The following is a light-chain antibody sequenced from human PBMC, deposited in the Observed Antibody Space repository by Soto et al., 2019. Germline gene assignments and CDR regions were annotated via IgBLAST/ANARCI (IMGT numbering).Light chain of an antibody. Sequence: QPVLTQPPSASGTPGQRVTISCSGSSSNIGSNYVYWYQQLPGTAPKLLIYRNNQRPSGVPDRFSGSKSGTSASLAISGLRSEDEADYYCAAWDDSLSALFGTGTKVTVL. J-gene: IGLJ1*01. CDR1: SSNIGSNY. V-gene: IGLV1-47*01. CDR2: RNN. CDR3: AAWDDSLSAL.